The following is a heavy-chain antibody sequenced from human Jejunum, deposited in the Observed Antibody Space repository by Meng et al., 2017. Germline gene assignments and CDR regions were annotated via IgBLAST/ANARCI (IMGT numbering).Heavy chain of an antibody. Sequence: QGELQQRGEGLLKPSATLSLPCAVYGGSFSGYYWTWIRQPPGKGLEWIGEINHNGSPYYNPSLNNRVTMSVDTSKNQLSLKLSSVTAADTAVYYCAIGGPGPRLLNWGQGTLVTVAS. CDR2: INHNGSP. D-gene: IGHD1-14*01. V-gene: IGHV4-34*01. CDR3: AIGGPGPRLLN. J-gene: IGHJ4*02. CDR1: GGSFSGYY.